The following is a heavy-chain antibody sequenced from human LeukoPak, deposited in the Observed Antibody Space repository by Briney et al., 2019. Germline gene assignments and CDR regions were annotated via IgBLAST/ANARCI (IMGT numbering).Heavy chain of an antibody. CDR3: ARWVSSSIKYSSSWYAFDY. V-gene: IGHV3-21*04. CDR2: ISGDSNYI. D-gene: IGHD6-13*01. Sequence: GGSLRLSCVVSGFTFNTYTINWVRQAPGKGLEWVSAISGDSNYIYYADSVKGRFTISRDNSKNTLYLQMNSLRAEDTAVYYCARWVSSSIKYSSSWYAFDYWGQGTLVTVSS. J-gene: IGHJ4*02. CDR1: GFTFNTYT.